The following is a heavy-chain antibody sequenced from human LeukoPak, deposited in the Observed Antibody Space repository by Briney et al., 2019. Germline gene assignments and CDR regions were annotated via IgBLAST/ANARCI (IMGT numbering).Heavy chain of an antibody. V-gene: IGHV3-23*01. CDR3: AKASGQAGYCSSTSCHYTFDY. CDR1: GFTFSSYA. J-gene: IGHJ4*02. D-gene: IGHD2-2*01. Sequence: GGSLRLSCAASGFTFSSYAMSWVRQAPGMGLESVAGIGASGGSTYYADSVKGRFTVSRDNSKNTLYLQMNSLRAEDTTVYYCAKASGQAGYCSSTSCHYTFDYWGQGTLVTVSS. CDR2: IGASGGST.